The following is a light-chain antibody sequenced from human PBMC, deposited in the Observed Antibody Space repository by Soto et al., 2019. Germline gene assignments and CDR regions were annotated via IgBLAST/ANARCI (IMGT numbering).Light chain of an antibody. CDR2: LEGSGSY. CDR3: ETWDRNPL. V-gene: IGLV4-60*03. Sequence: QSVLTQSSSASASLGSSVKLTCTLSSGHSSYIIAWHQQQPGKAPRYLMKLEGSGSYNKGSGVPDRFSGSSSGADRYLTISNLHSEDEADYYCETWDRNPLFGGGTKLTVL. J-gene: IGLJ2*01. CDR1: SGHSSYI.